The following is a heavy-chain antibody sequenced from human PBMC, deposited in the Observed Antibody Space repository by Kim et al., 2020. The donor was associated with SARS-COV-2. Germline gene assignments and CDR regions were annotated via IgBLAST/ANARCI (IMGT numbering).Heavy chain of an antibody. CDR2: IYYSGST. CDR1: GGSISSYY. D-gene: IGHD6-19*01. Sequence: SETLSLTCTVSGGSISSYYWSWIRQPPGKGLEWIGYIYYSGSTNYNPSLKSRVTISVDTSKNQFSLKLSSVTAADTAVYYCAREGGVAGTDYWGQGTLVT. CDR3: AREGGVAGTDY. V-gene: IGHV4-59*01. J-gene: IGHJ4*02.